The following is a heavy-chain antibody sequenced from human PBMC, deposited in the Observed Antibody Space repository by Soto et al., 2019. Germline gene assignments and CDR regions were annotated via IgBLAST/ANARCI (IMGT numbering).Heavy chain of an antibody. J-gene: IGHJ3*02. CDR3: AKDSDDAFDI. Sequence: PGGSLRLSCAASGFTFSSYGMHWVRQAPGKGLEWVAVISYDGSNKYHADSVKGRFTISRDNSKNTLYLQMNSLRAEDTAVYYCAKDSDDAFDIWGQGTMVTVSS. CDR2: ISYDGSNK. V-gene: IGHV3-30*18. CDR1: GFTFSSYG.